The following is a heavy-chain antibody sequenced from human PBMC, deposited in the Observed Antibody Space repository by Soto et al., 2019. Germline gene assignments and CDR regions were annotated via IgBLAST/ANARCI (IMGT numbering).Heavy chain of an antibody. D-gene: IGHD5-18*01. CDR1: GFSLSTSGVG. CDR2: IYWDDDK. CDR3: AHRLDTAMVTRGYFDL. V-gene: IGHV2-5*02. Sequence: QITLKESGPTLVKPTQTLTLTCTFSGFSLSTSGVGVGWIRQPPGKALEWLALIYWDDDKRYSPSLKRRLTNPKDTPKNQVVLTMTNMDPVDTATYYCAHRLDTAMVTRGYFDLWGRGTLVPVSS. J-gene: IGHJ2*01.